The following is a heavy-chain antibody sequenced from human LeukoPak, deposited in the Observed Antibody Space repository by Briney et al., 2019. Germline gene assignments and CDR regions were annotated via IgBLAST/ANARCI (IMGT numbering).Heavy chain of an antibody. CDR2: IYYSGST. Sequence: SETLSLTCTVSGGSISSSSYYWGWIRQPPGKVLEWIGGIYYSGSTYYNPSLKSRVTISVDTSKNQFALKLSSVTAADTAVYYCARHDDIVVVPAATVAFDYWGQGTLVTVSS. CDR3: ARHDDIVVVPAATVAFDY. D-gene: IGHD2-2*01. J-gene: IGHJ4*02. CDR1: GGSISSSSYY. V-gene: IGHV4-39*01.